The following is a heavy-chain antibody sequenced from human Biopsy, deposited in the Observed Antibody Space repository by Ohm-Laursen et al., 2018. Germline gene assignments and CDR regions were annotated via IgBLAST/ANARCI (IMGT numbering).Heavy chain of an antibody. D-gene: IGHD3-3*01. CDR2: ISPYNGDT. V-gene: IGHV1-18*01. J-gene: IGHJ4*02. Sequence: ASVKVSCKASGYTFTNYGISWVRQAPGQGLEWMGWISPYNGDTDYAQKLQGRVTMTTDTSTSTAYMDLRSLRSDDTAVYYCARDRWPHVTLLGLVVLDLWGQGTLVIVSS. CDR1: GYTFTNYG. CDR3: ARDRWPHVTLLGLVVLDL.